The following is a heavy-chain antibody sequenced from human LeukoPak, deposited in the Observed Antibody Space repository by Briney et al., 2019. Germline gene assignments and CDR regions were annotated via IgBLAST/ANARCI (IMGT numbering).Heavy chain of an antibody. CDR3: AKDAKDTAMTRYYYYYMDV. D-gene: IGHD5-18*01. CDR1: GFTFSSYG. Sequence: GGSLRLSCAASGFTFSSYGMHWVRQAPGKGLEWVAFIRYDGSNKYYADSVKGRFTISRDNSKNTLYLQMNSLRAEDTAVYYCAKDAKDTAMTRYYYYYMDVWGKGTTVTVSS. V-gene: IGHV3-30*02. CDR2: IRYDGSNK. J-gene: IGHJ6*03.